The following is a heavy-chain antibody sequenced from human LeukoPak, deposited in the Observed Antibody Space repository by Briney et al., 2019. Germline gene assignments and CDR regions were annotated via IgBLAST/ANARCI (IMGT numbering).Heavy chain of an antibody. CDR2: IYYSGST. Sequence: SETLSLTCTVSGGSISSYYWSWIRQPPGKGLEWIGYIYYSGSTNYNPSLKSRVTISVDTSKNQFSLKLSSVTAADTAVYYCARVDKMATITYYYYMDVWGKGTTVTISS. CDR3: ARVDKMATITYYYYMDV. J-gene: IGHJ6*03. D-gene: IGHD5-24*01. CDR1: GGSISSYY. V-gene: IGHV4-59*01.